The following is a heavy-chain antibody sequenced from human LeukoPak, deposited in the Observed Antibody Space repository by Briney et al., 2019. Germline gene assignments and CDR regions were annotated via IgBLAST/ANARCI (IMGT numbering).Heavy chain of an antibody. CDR2: TYYRSKWIS. V-gene: IGHV6-1*01. Sequence: SQTLSLTCAISGDSVSSNSAAWNWIRQSPSRGLEWLGRTYYRSKWISDYAVTVKSRITINADTSKNQFSLQVNSVTAADTAVYYCARQSKTLRTLDYWGQGTLVTVSS. CDR1: GDSVSSNSAA. J-gene: IGHJ4*02. D-gene: IGHD3/OR15-3a*01. CDR3: ARQSKTLRTLDY.